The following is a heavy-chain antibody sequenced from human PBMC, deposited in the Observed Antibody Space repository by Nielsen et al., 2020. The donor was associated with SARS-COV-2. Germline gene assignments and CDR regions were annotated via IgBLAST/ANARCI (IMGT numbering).Heavy chain of an antibody. V-gene: IGHV5-51*01. D-gene: IGHD3-22*01. CDR3: ARGYDISGPNYYYYYGMDV. J-gene: IGHJ6*02. CDR1: GYSFTIYW. CDR2: NYPGDSHP. Sequence: GGSLRLSCKGSGYSFTIYWIGWVRQMPGKGLEWMGRNYPGDSHPRYRPSFQGKVTISADKSISTAYLQWSSLKASDTAMYYCARGYDISGPNYYYYYGMDVWGQGTTVTVSS.